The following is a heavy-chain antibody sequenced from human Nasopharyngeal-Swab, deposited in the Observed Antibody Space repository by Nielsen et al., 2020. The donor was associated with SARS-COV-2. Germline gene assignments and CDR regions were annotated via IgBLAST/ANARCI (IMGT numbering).Heavy chain of an antibody. D-gene: IGHD6-19*01. J-gene: IGHJ3*02. CDR3: ARDGSLYSSGWYISGLDI. CDR1: GFTFSSYS. V-gene: IGHV3-21*01. CDR2: ISNSSSYI. Sequence: GGSLRLSCEASGFTFSSYSMNWVRQAPGKGLEWVSSISNSSSYIYYADSARGRFTISRDNAKNSLYLQMNSLRAEDTAVYYCARDGSLYSSGWYISGLDIWGQGTIVTVSS.